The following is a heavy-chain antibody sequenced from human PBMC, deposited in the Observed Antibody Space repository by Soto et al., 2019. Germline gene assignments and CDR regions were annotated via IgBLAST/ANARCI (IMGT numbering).Heavy chain of an antibody. CDR1: GFIFSDFY. J-gene: IGHJ4*02. Sequence: QVQLVESGGGLVQPGGSLRLSCAASGFIFSDFYMSWIRQAPGKGLEWVSYISLSRSYTKYADSVKGRVTIARDNTKNLLYLQMNSLRAVYTAVYYCARSVDLDHWGQGTLVTVSS. V-gene: IGHV3-11*06. CDR3: ARSVDLDH. D-gene: IGHD2-15*01. CDR2: ISLSRSYT.